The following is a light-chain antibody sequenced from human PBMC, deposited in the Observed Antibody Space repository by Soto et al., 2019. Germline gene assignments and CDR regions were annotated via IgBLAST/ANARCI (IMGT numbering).Light chain of an antibody. Sequence: QSALTQPASVSGSPGQSITISCTGTSSDVGGYNYVSWYQQHPGKAPKLMIYEVSNRPSGLSNRFSCSKSGNTASLTISGLQAEDEADYYCSSYTSSSIDYVFGTGTKVTVL. V-gene: IGLV2-14*01. CDR3: SSYTSSSIDYV. J-gene: IGLJ1*01. CDR1: SSDVGGYNY. CDR2: EVS.